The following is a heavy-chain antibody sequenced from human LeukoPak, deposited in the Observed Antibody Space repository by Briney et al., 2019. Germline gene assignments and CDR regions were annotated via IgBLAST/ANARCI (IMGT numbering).Heavy chain of an antibody. CDR1: GFTFISYA. V-gene: IGHV3-23*01. CDR3: AKDFRQGAFDI. CDR2: ISGSGGST. Sequence: PGGSLRLSCAASGFTFISYAMSWVRQAPGKGLEWVSAISGSGGSTYYADSGKGRFIISRENSKNTLYLQMNSLRAEDTAVYYCAKDFRQGAFDIWGQGTMVTVSS. J-gene: IGHJ3*02.